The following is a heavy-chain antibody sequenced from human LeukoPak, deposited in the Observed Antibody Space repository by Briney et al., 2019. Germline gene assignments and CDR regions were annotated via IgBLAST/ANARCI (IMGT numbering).Heavy chain of an antibody. CDR1: GGTFSSYA. CDR3: ASRVGATTNYYYMDV. CDR2: IIPIFGTA. J-gene: IGHJ6*03. Sequence: SVKVSCKASGGTFSSYAISWVRQAPGQGLEWVGGIIPIFGTANYAQKFQGRVTITADKSTSTAYMELSSLRSEDTAVYYCASRVGATTNYYYMDVWGKGTTVTVSS. D-gene: IGHD1-26*01. V-gene: IGHV1-69*06.